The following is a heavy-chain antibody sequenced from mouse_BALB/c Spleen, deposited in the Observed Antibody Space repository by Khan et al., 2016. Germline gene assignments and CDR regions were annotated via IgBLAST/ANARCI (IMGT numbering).Heavy chain of an antibody. J-gene: IGHJ2*01. CDR2: ISSGSSTI. CDR1: GFSFSRFG. V-gene: IGHV5-17*02. Sequence: EVELVESGGGLVQPGGSRKLSCAASGFSFSRFGLHWVRQAPEKGLEWVAYISSGSSTIYYAATLKGRFTISRANPKNALWVEMTSLRCEVTAMYYCARGDYWGQGTTLTVSS. CDR3: ARGDY.